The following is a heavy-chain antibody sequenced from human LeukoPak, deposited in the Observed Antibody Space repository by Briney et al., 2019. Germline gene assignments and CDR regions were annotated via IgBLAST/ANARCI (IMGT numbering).Heavy chain of an antibody. D-gene: IGHD2-15*01. CDR3: AKAQGGSCYYPLDY. CDR1: GFTFSNYW. J-gene: IGHJ4*02. CDR2: LNGDGTNI. Sequence: GGSLRLSCVASGFTFSNYWMQWVRQVPGKGLVWVSRLNGDGTNIIYADSVKGRFTISRDNAENTLYLQMNSLRAEDTAVYYCAKAQGGSCYYPLDYWGQGTLVTVSS. V-gene: IGHV3-74*01.